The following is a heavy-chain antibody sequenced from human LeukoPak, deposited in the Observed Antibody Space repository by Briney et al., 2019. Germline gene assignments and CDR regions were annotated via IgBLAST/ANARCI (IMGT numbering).Heavy chain of an antibody. CDR2: ISGSGGST. J-gene: IGHJ4*02. D-gene: IGHD3-10*01. V-gene: IGHV3-23*01. Sequence: GGSLRLSCAASGFTFSSYAMSWVRQAPGKGLEWVSAISGSGGSTYYADSVKGRLTISRDNSKNTLYLQMNSLRAEDTAVYYCALGGYYGSGWFDYWGQGTLVTVSS. CDR3: ALGGYYGSGWFDY. CDR1: GFTFSSYA.